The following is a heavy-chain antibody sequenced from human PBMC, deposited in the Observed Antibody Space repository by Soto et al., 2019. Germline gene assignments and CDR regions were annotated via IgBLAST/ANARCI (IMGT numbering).Heavy chain of an antibody. D-gene: IGHD6-19*01. J-gene: IGHJ6*02. CDR3: VKGRAKHCSGRTCGLWMDL. Sequence: PGGSLRLSCSASGFTFKSHAMHWARQAPGKGLEYVSSIHTGGETTFYADAVKGRFIVSRDNSNNTLDLRMTSLKYEDSGVYYCVKGRAKHCSGRTCGLWMDLWGQGTTVTVSS. V-gene: IGHV3-64D*06. CDR2: IHTGGETT. CDR1: GFTFKSHA.